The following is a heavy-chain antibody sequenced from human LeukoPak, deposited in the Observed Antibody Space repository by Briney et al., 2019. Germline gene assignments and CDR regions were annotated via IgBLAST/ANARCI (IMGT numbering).Heavy chain of an antibody. J-gene: IGHJ4*02. Sequence: PSETLSLTCTVSGGSISSSSYYWGWIRQPPGKGLEWIGSIYYSGSTYYNPSLKSRVTIFVDTSKNQFSLKLSSVTAADTAVYYCARVSSGWYLFDYWGQGTLVTVSS. D-gene: IGHD6-19*01. CDR2: IYYSGST. CDR1: GGSISSSSYY. CDR3: ARVSSGWYLFDY. V-gene: IGHV4-39*01.